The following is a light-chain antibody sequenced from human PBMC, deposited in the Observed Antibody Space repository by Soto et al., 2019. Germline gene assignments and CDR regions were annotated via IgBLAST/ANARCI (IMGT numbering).Light chain of an antibody. V-gene: IGKV3-15*01. Sequence: VLTPSPATLSVSPGNRATLSCRASQSVSSNLAWYQQKPGQAPRPLIYGASTRATGIPARFSGSGSGTEFTLTISSLQSEDFAVYYCQQYNNWPPWTFGQGTKVDIK. CDR2: GAS. J-gene: IGKJ1*01. CDR3: QQYNNWPPWT. CDR1: QSVSSN.